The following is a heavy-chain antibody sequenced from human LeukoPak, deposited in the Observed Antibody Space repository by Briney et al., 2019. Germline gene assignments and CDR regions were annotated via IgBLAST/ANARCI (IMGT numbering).Heavy chain of an antibody. J-gene: IGHJ4*02. D-gene: IGHD3-16*01. V-gene: IGHV3-74*01. CDR1: GFTFSNYW. Sequence: GGSLRLSCAASGFTFSNYWIHWVRQVPQKGLLWVSRITADGSQTKYADSVRGRFTISRDNAKDTVFLQMNSLRSEDTAMYYCARDGGLGNPFDSWGQGTLVTVSS. CDR2: ITADGSQT. CDR3: ARDGGLGNPFDS.